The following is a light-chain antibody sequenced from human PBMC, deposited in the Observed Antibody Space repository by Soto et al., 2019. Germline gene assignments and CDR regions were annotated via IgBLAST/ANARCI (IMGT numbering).Light chain of an antibody. CDR1: QSVSIN. CDR3: QNYNSYSEA. J-gene: IGKJ1*01. V-gene: IGKV3-15*01. Sequence: EVVMTQSPATLSVSPGERSTLSCRASQSVSINLAWYQQKPGQAPRILIHGESTRAIGIPDRLSGSGSGTELNLTISRLQPDDFATYYCQNYNSYSEACGQGTKVDIK. CDR2: GES.